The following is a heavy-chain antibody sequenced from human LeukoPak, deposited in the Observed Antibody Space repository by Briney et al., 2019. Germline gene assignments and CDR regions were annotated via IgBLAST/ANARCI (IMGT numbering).Heavy chain of an antibody. CDR2: ISAYNGNT. Sequence: ASVKVSCKASGYTFTSYGISWVRQAPGQGLEWMGWISAYNGNTNYAQKLQGRVTMTTDTSTSTAYMELRSLRSDDMAVYYCARAITMIVVVPSFDYWGQGTLVTVSS. CDR3: ARAITMIVVVPSFDY. D-gene: IGHD3-22*01. CDR1: GYTFTSYG. V-gene: IGHV1-18*03. J-gene: IGHJ4*02.